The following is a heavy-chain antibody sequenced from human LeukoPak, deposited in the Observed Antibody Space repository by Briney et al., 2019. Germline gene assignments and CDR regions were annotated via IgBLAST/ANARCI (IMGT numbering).Heavy chain of an antibody. CDR2: IWYDGSKK. CDR1: GFTFTSYG. Sequence: GGSLRLSCAASGFTFTSYGMHWVRQAPGKGLEWVSVIWYDGSKKYYADSVKGRFTISRDNSKNTLYLQMNSLRAEDTAVYYCARDIGSSGWYGYYYYGMDVWGQGTTVTVSS. V-gene: IGHV3-33*01. D-gene: IGHD6-19*01. J-gene: IGHJ6*02. CDR3: ARDIGSSGWYGYYYYGMDV.